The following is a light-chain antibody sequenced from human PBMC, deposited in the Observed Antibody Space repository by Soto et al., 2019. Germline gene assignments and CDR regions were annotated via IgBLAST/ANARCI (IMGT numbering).Light chain of an antibody. CDR3: QLYTTYLKT. CDR1: QSVSYW. CDR2: DAS. J-gene: IGKJ3*01. V-gene: IGKV1-5*01. Sequence: DIPITQYPSTLSTSVGARFTITCRASQSVSYWLAWYQKKPGKAPNLLIYDASILASGVPSRFSGGGFGTEFTLNISCLQPDDSAIYYCQLYTTYLKTFGPGTKVDIK.